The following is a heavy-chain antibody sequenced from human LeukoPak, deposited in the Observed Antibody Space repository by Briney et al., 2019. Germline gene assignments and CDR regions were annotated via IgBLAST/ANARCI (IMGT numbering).Heavy chain of an antibody. D-gene: IGHD3-10*01. CDR3: ARTPTIWFGELGDAFDI. CDR2: NYTSGST. CDR1: GGSISSYY. V-gene: IGHV4-4*07. J-gene: IGHJ3*02. Sequence: PSETLSLTCTVSGGSISSYYWSWIRQPAGKGLEWIGRNYTSGSTNYNPSLKSRVNMSVDTSKNQFSLKLSPVTAADTAVYYCARTPTIWFGELGDAFDIWGQGTMVTVSS.